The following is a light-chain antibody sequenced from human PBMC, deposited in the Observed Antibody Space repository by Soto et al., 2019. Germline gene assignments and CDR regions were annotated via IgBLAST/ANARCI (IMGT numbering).Light chain of an antibody. J-gene: IGLJ3*02. CDR3: CSFTSSSTWV. Sequence: QSALTQPASVSGSPGQSITISCTGTSSDVGGYNYVSWYQQHPGKAPKLIIYEVSNRPSGVSKRFSGSKSGNTASLTISGLQAEDEADYYCCSFTSSSTWVFGGGTQLTVL. CDR2: EVS. V-gene: IGLV2-14*01. CDR1: SSDVGGYNY.